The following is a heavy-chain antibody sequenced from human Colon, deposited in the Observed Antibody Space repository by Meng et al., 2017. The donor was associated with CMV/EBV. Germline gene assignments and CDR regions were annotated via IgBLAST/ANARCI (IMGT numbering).Heavy chain of an antibody. D-gene: IGHD6-19*01. J-gene: IGHJ4*02. CDR1: GCSLRTPEVG. CDR2: IYWDDDN. Sequence: QITLKESGPSLVKPTQTLTLTCTFSGCSLRTPEVGVHWIRQPPGNALELRALIYWDDDNQFRPSLKNRITITKDTSKNQVVLTMTNMDPVDTATYYCAHGRGWLTDYWGQGTLVTVSS. CDR3: AHGRGWLTDY. V-gene: IGHV2-5*02.